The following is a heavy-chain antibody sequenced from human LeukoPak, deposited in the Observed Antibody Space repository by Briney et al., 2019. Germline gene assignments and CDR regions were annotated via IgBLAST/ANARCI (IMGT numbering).Heavy chain of an antibody. J-gene: IGHJ4*02. Sequence: RTGGSLRLSCAASGFTFSSYSMNWVRQAPGKGLEWVSSISSSSSYIYYADSVKGRFTISRDNAKNSLYLQMNSLRAEDTAVYYCASLDYDSSGYSGYWGQGTLVTVSS. D-gene: IGHD3-22*01. V-gene: IGHV3-21*01. CDR3: ASLDYDSSGYSGY. CDR1: GFTFSSYS. CDR2: ISSSSSYI.